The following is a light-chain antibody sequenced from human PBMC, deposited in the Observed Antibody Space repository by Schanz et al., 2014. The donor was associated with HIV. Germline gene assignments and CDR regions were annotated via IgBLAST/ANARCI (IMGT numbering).Light chain of an antibody. CDR2: GAS. CDR1: QTVSST. V-gene: IGKV3-15*01. CDR3: LQHNSYPRT. Sequence: EIVLTQSPGTLSLSPGERAALSCRASQTVSSTFLAWYQQKPGQAPRLLLYGASTRATGIPARFSGSGSGTEFTLTISSLQSEDFATYYCLQHNSYPRTFGQGTKVEIK. J-gene: IGKJ1*01.